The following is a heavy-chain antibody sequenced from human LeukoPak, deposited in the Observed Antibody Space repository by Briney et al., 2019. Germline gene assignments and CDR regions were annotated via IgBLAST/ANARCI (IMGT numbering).Heavy chain of an antibody. CDR3: ARGRYCSADICSGGDAFDI. Sequence: PSETLSLTCTVSGGSINNYYWSWIRQPAGKGLEWIGRIYTRGSTNYNPSLRSRVTMSVDTSKNQFSLKLSSVTAADTAVYCARGRYCSADICSGGDAFDIWGQGTMVSVSS. J-gene: IGHJ3*02. D-gene: IGHD2-15*01. V-gene: IGHV4-4*07. CDR1: GGSINNYY. CDR2: IYTRGST.